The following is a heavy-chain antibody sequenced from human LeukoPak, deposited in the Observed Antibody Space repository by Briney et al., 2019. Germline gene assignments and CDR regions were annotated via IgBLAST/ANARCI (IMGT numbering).Heavy chain of an antibody. CDR1: GFTFSSYA. CDR2: ISGSGGST. CDR3: ARDSFCSGGTCYSGLFDY. D-gene: IGHD2-15*01. Sequence: GVSLRLSCAASGFTFSSYAMSWVRQAPGKGLEWVSAISGSGGSTYYADSVKGRFTISRDNSKNTLYLQMNSLRAEDTAIYYCARDSFCSGGTCYSGLFDYWGQGTLVTVSS. V-gene: IGHV3-23*01. J-gene: IGHJ4*02.